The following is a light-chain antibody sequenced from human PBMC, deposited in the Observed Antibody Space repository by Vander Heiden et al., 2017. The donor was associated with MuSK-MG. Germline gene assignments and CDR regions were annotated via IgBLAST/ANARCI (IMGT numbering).Light chain of an antibody. V-gene: IGKV3-15*01. CDR2: GVS. CDR3: QVYYGWRLT. CDR1: QSVSAH. Sequence: EIVMTQSPATLSVSPGERATLSCRASQSVSAHLAWYQQKPCQAPRLLIYGVSTSATAIPATFSPSGSGTEFTLTMSGLQSEHFAVYYCQVYYGWRLTFGGGTRLEI. J-gene: IGKJ4*01.